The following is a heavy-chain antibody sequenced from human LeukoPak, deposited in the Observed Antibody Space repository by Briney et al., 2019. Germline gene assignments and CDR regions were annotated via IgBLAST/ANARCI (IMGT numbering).Heavy chain of an antibody. CDR1: GGSISSYY. D-gene: IGHD5-12*01. J-gene: IGHJ4*02. Sequence: SETLSLTCTVSGGSISSYYWSWIRQPAGKGLEWIGRIYTSGSTNYNPSLKSRVTMSVDTSMNQFSLKLSSVTTADTAVYYCARDPRSGYDLLDDYWGQGTLVTVSS. CDR2: IYTSGST. V-gene: IGHV4-4*07. CDR3: ARDPRSGYDLLDDY.